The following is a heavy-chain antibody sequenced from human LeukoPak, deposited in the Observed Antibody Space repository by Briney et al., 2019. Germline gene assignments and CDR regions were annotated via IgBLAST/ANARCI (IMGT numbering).Heavy chain of an antibody. Sequence: PGRSLRLSCAASGFTLSSYAMHWVRQAPGKGLEWVAVISYDGSNKYYADSVKGRFTISRDNSKNTLYLQMNSLRAEDTAVYYCARDPDDSMYQDAFDIWGQGTMVTVSS. D-gene: IGHD3-22*01. CDR2: ISYDGSNK. CDR3: ARDPDDSMYQDAFDI. CDR1: GFTLSSYA. V-gene: IGHV3-30-3*01. J-gene: IGHJ3*02.